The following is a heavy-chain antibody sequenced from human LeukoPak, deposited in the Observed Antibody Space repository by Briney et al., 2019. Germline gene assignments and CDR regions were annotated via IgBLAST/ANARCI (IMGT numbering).Heavy chain of an antibody. D-gene: IGHD3-9*01. J-gene: IGHJ4*02. CDR3: VRTYDVLTGGFDY. CDR2: ISGSFITI. V-gene: IGHV3-48*02. Sequence: GGSLRLSCAASGFIFNRYGMNWDRQAPGRGLEWISYISGSFITIEYADSVKGRFTISRNNARNSLFLQMNSLRDEDTAVYYCVRTYDVLTGGFDYWGQGTPVTVSS. CDR1: GFIFNRYG.